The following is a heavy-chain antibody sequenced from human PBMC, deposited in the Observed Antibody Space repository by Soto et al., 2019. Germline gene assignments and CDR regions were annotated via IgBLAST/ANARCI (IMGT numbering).Heavy chain of an antibody. Sequence: QVQLVESGGGVVQPGRSLRLSCAASRFSFSVYGMHWVRQTPGKALEWVAAISYDGGNKHYADSVKGRFTVSRDNSKNTLYLQTNSLRGEDTAVYYCANARNWNDAEREYWGQGTLVIVSS. CDR1: RFSFSVYG. J-gene: IGHJ4*02. V-gene: IGHV3-30*18. CDR3: ANARNWNDAEREY. D-gene: IGHD1-1*01. CDR2: ISYDGGNK.